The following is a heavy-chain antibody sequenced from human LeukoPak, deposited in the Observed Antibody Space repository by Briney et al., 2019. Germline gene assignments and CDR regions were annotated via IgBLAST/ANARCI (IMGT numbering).Heavy chain of an antibody. Sequence: GGSLRLSCAASGFTFSSYAMSWVRQAPGKGLEWVSAISGSGGSTYYADSMKGRFTISRDNSKNTLYLQMNSLRAEDTAVYYCANFVGYCSGGSCYPNWGQGTLVTVSS. CDR2: ISGSGGST. J-gene: IGHJ4*02. CDR3: ANFVGYCSGGSCYPN. D-gene: IGHD2-15*01. V-gene: IGHV3-23*01. CDR1: GFTFSSYA.